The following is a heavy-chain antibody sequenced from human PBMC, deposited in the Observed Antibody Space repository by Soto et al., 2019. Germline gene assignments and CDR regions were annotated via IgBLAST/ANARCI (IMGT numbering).Heavy chain of an antibody. CDR3: PRGSSGWFPRPLDY. V-gene: IGHV4-59*01. CDR2: IYYNGNT. Sequence: QVQLRESGPGLVKPSETLSLTCTVSGGSITSFYWSWVRQPPGKGLEWIGYIYYNGNTNYNPSLKIRVTISVDTSKNQFSLNLSSVTAAATAVYYCPRGSSGWFPRPLDYWGQGTLVTVSS. D-gene: IGHD6-19*01. J-gene: IGHJ4*02. CDR1: GGSITSFY.